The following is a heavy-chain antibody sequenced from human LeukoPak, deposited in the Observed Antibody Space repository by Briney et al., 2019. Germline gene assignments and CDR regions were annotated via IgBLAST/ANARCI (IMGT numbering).Heavy chain of an antibody. J-gene: IGHJ6*03. Sequence: PSQTLSLTCPVSGGSITSSSSYWGWIRQPPGKGLEWIGTIYYSGTTYYNPSLKSRVTISIDAAKNQFSLKLSSVTAADTAVYYCAREQHCSSTSCYSYYYYYMDVWGKGTTVTVSS. CDR3: AREQHCSSTSCYSYYYYYMDV. V-gene: IGHV4-39*07. D-gene: IGHD2-2*01. CDR1: GGSITSSSSY. CDR2: IYYSGTT.